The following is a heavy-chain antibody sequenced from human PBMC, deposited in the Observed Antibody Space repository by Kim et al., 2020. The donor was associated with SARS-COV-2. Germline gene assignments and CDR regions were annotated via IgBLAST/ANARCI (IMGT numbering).Heavy chain of an antibody. V-gene: IGHV3-66*01. CDR2: IYSDGTT. D-gene: IGHD2-21*01. Sequence: GGSLRLSCAASGFSVSSNFMSWVRQAPGKGLEWVSVIYSDGTTYYADSVKDRFTISRDNSKNTLYLQMHGLRAEDTAVYYCARDRYCGWNGGDYGMEVWG. CDR3: ARDRYCGWNGGDYGMEV. J-gene: IGHJ6*01. CDR1: GFSVSSNF.